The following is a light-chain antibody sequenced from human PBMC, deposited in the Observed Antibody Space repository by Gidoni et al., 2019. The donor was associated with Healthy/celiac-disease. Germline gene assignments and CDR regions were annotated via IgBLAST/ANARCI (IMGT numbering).Light chain of an antibody. CDR1: QSVSSN. CDR3: QQYNNWPLT. V-gene: IGKV3-15*01. CDR2: GAS. Sequence: ELVMTQSPATLSVSPGERATLSCRASQSVSSNLAWYQQTPGQAPRLLIYGASTRATGIPARFSGSGSGTEFTLTISSLQSEDFAVYDCQQYNNWPLTFGGGTKVEIK. J-gene: IGKJ4*01.